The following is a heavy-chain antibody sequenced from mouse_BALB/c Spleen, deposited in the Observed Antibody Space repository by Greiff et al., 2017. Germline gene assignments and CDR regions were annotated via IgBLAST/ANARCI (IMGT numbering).Heavy chain of an antibody. V-gene: IGHV2-2*02. CDR3: ARNPHYDGDYAMDY. D-gene: IGHD2-4*01. Sequence: VQLQQSGPGLVQPSQSLSITCTVSGFSLPSYGVHWVRQSPGKGLEWLGVIWSGGSTDYNAAFISRLSISKDNSKSHVFFKMNSLQANDTAIYYCARNPHYDGDYAMDYWGQGTSVTVSS. CDR1: GFSLPSYG. CDR2: IWSGGST. J-gene: IGHJ4*01.